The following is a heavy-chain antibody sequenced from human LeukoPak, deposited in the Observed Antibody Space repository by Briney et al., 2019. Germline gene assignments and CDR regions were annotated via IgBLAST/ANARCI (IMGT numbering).Heavy chain of an antibody. D-gene: IGHD6-13*01. Sequence: SVKVSCKASGGIFNNYAFSWVRQAPGQGLEWMGGILPIFDTPDYAQKFQGRVTMTRNTSISTAYMELSSLRSEDTAVYYCARGKAAAEYFQHWGQGTLVTVSS. CDR1: GGIFNNYA. CDR2: ILPIFDTP. J-gene: IGHJ1*01. V-gene: IGHV1-69*05. CDR3: ARGKAAAEYFQH.